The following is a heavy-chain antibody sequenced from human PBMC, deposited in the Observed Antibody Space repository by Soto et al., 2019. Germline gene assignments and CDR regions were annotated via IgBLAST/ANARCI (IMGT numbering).Heavy chain of an antibody. CDR3: ASPNYIVVLPARVGPFDI. CDR1: GYSFNSYW. V-gene: IGHV5-51*01. J-gene: IGHJ3*02. CDR2: SYACDADT. D-gene: IGHD2-2*01. Sequence: GEPLNTSCHAPGYSFNSYWIALVRRMPGKGLEWMGISYACDADTRYSPSFQCQVTISADKSINAAFLQWSILRASDSAMYYCASPNYIVVLPARVGPFDIWGQGTMVTVSS.